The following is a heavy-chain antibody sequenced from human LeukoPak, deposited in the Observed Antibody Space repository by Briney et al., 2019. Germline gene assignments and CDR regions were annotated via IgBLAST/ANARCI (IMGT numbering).Heavy chain of an antibody. CDR2: INPSIGST. CDR1: GYTFTSSY. J-gene: IGHJ4*02. D-gene: IGHD1-26*01. Sequence: GASVKVSCKASGYTFTSSYIHWVRQAPGQGLEWKGLINPSIGSTNYAQNFQGRVTMSRDTSTSTVYMELTSLRSEDTAIYYCARDGGVVGLTSKKYFDDWGQGTLVTVSS. V-gene: IGHV1-46*01. CDR3: ARDGGVVGLTSKKYFDD.